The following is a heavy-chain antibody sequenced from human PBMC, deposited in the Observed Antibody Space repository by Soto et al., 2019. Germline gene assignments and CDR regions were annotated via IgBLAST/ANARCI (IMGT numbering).Heavy chain of an antibody. J-gene: IGHJ5*02. CDR2: ARTKSRGETT. CDR3: VRVRYGRSGSCSLDL. Sequence: EMQLVESGGALVQPGGSLRLSCVASGFIFDDHDMDWVRQAPGKVLEWVGRARTKSRGETTDYAESVTGRFTISRDDSQKLLYLQMTSLTTEDTAVYFCVRVRYGRSGSCSLDLWGQGHLVTVSS. V-gene: IGHV3-72*01. D-gene: IGHD2-15*01. CDR1: GFIFDDHD.